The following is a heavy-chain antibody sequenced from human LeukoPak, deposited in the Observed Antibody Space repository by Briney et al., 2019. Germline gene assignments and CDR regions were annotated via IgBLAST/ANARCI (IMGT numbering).Heavy chain of an antibody. CDR2: IYNSGST. CDR3: ARGVWFGELNLNWFDP. J-gene: IGHJ5*02. Sequence: SQTLPLTCTVSGGSISSGDYYWSWIRQPPGKGLEWIGYIYNSGSTYYNPSLKSRVSISIDTSENQFSLELSSVTAADTAVYYCARGVWFGELNLNWFDPWGQGTLVTVSS. V-gene: IGHV4-30-4*01. CDR1: GGSISSGDYY. D-gene: IGHD3-10*01.